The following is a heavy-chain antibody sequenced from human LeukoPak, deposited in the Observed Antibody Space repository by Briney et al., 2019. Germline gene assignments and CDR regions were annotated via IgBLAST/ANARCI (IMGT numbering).Heavy chain of an antibody. Sequence: PGGSLRLSCAASGFTFSSYGMHWVRQAPGKGLEWVAVISYDGSNKYYADSVKGRFTISRDNSKNTLYLQMNSLRAEDTAVYYCAKTTRGPRGYSYGYWFDYWGQGTLVTVSS. D-gene: IGHD5-18*01. V-gene: IGHV3-30*18. CDR3: AKTTRGPRGYSYGYWFDY. CDR2: ISYDGSNK. J-gene: IGHJ4*02. CDR1: GFTFSSYG.